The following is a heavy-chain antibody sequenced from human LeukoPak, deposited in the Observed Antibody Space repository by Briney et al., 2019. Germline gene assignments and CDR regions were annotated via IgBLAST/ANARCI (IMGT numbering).Heavy chain of an antibody. J-gene: IGHJ4*02. D-gene: IGHD2-2*01. CDR2: IIPILGIA. CDR3: ARGTVVVPADY. Sequence: ASVKVSCKASGGTFSSYTIIWVRQAPGQGLEWMGRIIPILGIANYAQKFQGRVTITADKSTSTAYMELSSLRSEDTAVYYCARGTVVVPADYWGQGTLVTVSS. CDR1: GGTFSSYT. V-gene: IGHV1-69*02.